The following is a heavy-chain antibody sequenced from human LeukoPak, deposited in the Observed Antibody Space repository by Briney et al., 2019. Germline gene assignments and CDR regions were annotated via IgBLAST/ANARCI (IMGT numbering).Heavy chain of an antibody. D-gene: IGHD5-18*01. Sequence: GALRLSCAASGFTFSSYGMHWVRQAPGKGLEWVAFIRYDGSNKYYADSVKGRFTISRDNAKNSLYLQMNSLRAEDTAVYYCAGRGYSYGSVYDYWGQGTLVTVSS. CDR1: GFTFSSYG. CDR2: IRYDGSNK. V-gene: IGHV3-30*02. J-gene: IGHJ4*02. CDR3: AGRGYSYGSVYDY.